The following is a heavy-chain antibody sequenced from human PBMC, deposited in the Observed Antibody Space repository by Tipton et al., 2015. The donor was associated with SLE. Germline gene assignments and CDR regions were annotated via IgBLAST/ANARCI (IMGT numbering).Heavy chain of an antibody. V-gene: IGHV4-61*09. CDR3: AAGSVFIEGASLHI. J-gene: IGHJ3*02. D-gene: IGHD3-10*01. Sequence: TLSLTCSVSGASMNITDDCWAWVRQPAGKGLEWIGNLCTSDMTTYNASLKSRVSMSVDTSKNQFSLRLSGVTAADAAMYFCAAGSVFIEGASLHIWGRGTVVTFSP. CDR2: LCTSDMT. CDR1: GASMNITDDC.